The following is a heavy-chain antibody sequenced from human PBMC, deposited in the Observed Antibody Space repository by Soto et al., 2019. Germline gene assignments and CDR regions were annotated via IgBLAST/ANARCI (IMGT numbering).Heavy chain of an antibody. Sequence: PGESLKISCKGSGYSFTTYWIAWVRQTPGQGLEWMGIIYPADSDTRYSPSFQGQVTMSVDKSITAAHLQWSSLESSDSAIYYCARVRGSWYYYDMDVWGRGTTVTVSS. CDR1: GYSFTTYW. CDR2: IYPADSDT. V-gene: IGHV5-51*01. CDR3: ARVRGSWYYYDMDV. D-gene: IGHD6-19*01. J-gene: IGHJ6*02.